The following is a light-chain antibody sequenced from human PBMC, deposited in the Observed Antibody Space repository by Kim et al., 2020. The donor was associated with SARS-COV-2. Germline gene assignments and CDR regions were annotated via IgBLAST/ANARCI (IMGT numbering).Light chain of an antibody. J-gene: IGLJ3*02. CDR1: SNNVGNQG. CDR2: RNN. Sequence: SQTATLPCTGNSNNVGNQGAAWLQHHQGHPPKLLSYRNNNRPSGISERLSASRSGNTASLTISGLQPEDEADYYCSSWDSSLTAWVFGGGTQLTVL. V-gene: IGLV10-54*01. CDR3: SSWDSSLTAWV.